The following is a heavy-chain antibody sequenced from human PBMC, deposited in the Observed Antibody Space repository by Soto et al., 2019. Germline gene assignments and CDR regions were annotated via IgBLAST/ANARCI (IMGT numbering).Heavy chain of an antibody. Sequence: QVQLVQSGAEVKKPGASVKVSCKASGYTFTSYAMHWVRQAPGQRLEWMGWINAGNGNTKYSQKFQGRVTITRDTSASTAYMELSSLRSEDTAVYYCARDPLFCSGCSCYHGAFDIWGQGTMVTVSS. CDR3: ARDPLFCSGCSCYHGAFDI. CDR1: GYTFTSYA. J-gene: IGHJ3*02. D-gene: IGHD2-15*01. CDR2: INAGNGNT. V-gene: IGHV1-3*01.